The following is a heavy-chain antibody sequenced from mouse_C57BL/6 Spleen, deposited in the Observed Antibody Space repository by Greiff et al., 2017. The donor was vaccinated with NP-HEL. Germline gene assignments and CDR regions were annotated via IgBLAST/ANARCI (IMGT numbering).Heavy chain of an antibody. D-gene: IGHD2-3*01. CDR1: GFTFSDYG. CDR2: ISSGSSTI. Sequence: EVKLVESGGGLVKPGGSLKLSCAASGFTFSDYGMHWVRQAPEKGLEWVAYISSGSSTIYYADTVKGRFTISRDNAKNTLFLQMTSLRSEDTAMYYFARLNDGYAYYFDYWGQGTTLTVSS. J-gene: IGHJ2*01. CDR3: ARLNDGYAYYFDY. V-gene: IGHV5-17*01.